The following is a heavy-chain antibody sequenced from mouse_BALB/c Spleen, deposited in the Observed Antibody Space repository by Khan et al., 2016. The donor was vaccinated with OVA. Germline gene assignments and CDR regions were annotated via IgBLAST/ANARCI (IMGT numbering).Heavy chain of an antibody. CDR2: IIPSNDYT. V-gene: IGHV1-4*01. CDR1: GYTFTTYT. D-gene: IGHD2-14*01. Sequence: VQLQQSGAELARPGASVKMSCKASGYTFTTYTIHWVKQRPGQGLEWIGYIIPSNDYTNYNQKFKDRATLTADTSYSTAYMQLSSLTSEDSAVYYCAREGAYYRSDGWFAYWGQGTLGTVSA. CDR3: AREGAYYRSDGWFAY. J-gene: IGHJ3*01.